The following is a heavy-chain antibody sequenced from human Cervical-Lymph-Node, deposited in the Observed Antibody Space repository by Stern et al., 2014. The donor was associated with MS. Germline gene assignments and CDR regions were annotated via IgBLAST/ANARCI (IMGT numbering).Heavy chain of an antibody. CDR2: INPSDGIT. V-gene: IGHV1-46*01. D-gene: IGHD4-11*01. J-gene: IGHJ4*02. CDR1: RYTYTSYN. CDR3: AISNSDDY. Sequence: VQLGQSGAEAKKPGASVKVSCKAFRYTYTSYNIHWVRQAPGQGLEWMGIINPSDGITNYTQKFQGRVTMTRDTSTGTVYMELSSLRSDDTAVYYCAISNSDDYWGQGTLVTVSS.